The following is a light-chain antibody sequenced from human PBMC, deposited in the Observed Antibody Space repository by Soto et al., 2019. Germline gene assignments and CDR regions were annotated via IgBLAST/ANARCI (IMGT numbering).Light chain of an antibody. CDR3: FSYAGDNVDV. CDR2: EVT. Sequence: QSALTQPASVSGSPRQSITISCTGSYSDVGSYNLVSWFQQHPGKVPKLVIYEVTKRPSGVSDRFSAAKSGSTASLTISGLRAEDEADYYCFSYAGDNVDVFGTGTKVTVL. CDR1: YSDVGSYNL. J-gene: IGLJ1*01. V-gene: IGLV2-23*02.